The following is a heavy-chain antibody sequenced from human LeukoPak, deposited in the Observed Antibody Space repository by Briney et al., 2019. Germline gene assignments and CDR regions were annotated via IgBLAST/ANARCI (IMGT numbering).Heavy chain of an antibody. J-gene: IGHJ4*02. CDR3: AKVRYCSSTSGYTAFDY. D-gene: IGHD2-2*02. CDR1: GFTFSSYG. CDR2: ISYDRSNK. V-gene: IGHV3-30*18. Sequence: GRSLRLSCAASGFTFSSYGMHWVRQAPGKGLEWVAVISYDRSNKYYADSVKGRFTISRDNSKNTLYLQMNSLRAEDTAVYYCAKVRYCSSTSGYTAFDYWGQGTLVTVSS.